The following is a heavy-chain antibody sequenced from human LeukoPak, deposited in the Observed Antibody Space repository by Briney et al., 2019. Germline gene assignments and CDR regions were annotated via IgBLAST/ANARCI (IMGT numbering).Heavy chain of an antibody. V-gene: IGHV1-69*04. CDR2: IIPILGIA. D-gene: IGHD2-2*01. Sequence: SVNVSCKASGGTFSSYAINWVRQAPAQGLEWMGRIIPILGIANYAQKFQGRVTITADKSTSTAYVELSSLRSEDTAVYYCARSWRYCSSTSCYVDYWGQGTLVTVSS. CDR3: ARSWRYCSSTSCYVDY. CDR1: GGTFSSYA. J-gene: IGHJ4*02.